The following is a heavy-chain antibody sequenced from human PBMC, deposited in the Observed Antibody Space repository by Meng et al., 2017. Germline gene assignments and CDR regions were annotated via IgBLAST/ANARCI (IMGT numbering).Heavy chain of an antibody. J-gene: IGHJ4*02. D-gene: IGHD6-19*01. Sequence: VKLQESGPGLVKASGTLSLTYAVSGGSISSSNWWSWVRQPPGKGLEWIGEIYHSGSTNYNPSLKSRVTISVDKSKNQFSLKLSSVTAADTAVYYCARDRGAVAGTNFDYWGQGTLVTVSS. CDR1: GGSISSSNW. V-gene: IGHV4-4*02. CDR3: ARDRGAVAGTNFDY. CDR2: IYHSGST.